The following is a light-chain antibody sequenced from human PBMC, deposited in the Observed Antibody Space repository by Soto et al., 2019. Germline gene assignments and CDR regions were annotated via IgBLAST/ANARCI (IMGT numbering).Light chain of an antibody. CDR1: STDVGGYNY. CDR2: EVN. V-gene: IGLV2-14*01. Sequence: QSVLAQPSSVSGSPGQSITISCTGTSTDVGGYNYVSWYQHHPGKGPKLIIYEVNNRPSGVSDRFSGSKSGNKASLTISNLEAEDESDYYCGSYTSTDTPLVFGTGTK. CDR3: GSYTSTDTPLV. J-gene: IGLJ1*01.